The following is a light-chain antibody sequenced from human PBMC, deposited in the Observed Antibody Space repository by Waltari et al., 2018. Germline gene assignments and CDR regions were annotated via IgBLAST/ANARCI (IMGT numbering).Light chain of an antibody. CDR3: SSYTRRSYWV. J-gene: IGLJ3*02. Sequence: QSALTQPASVSGSPGQSITISCTGTSSDVGVYDFVSCFQQPPGKAPKGMIYKVNNRPSGVSNRFAGSKSANTASLTISGLQAEDEADYYCSSYTRRSYWVFGGGTQLTVL. CDR2: KVN. CDR1: SSDVGVYDF. V-gene: IGLV2-14*01.